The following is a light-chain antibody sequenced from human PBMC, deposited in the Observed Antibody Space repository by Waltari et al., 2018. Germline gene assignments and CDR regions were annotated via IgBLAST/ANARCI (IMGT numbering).Light chain of an antibody. CDR3: QQYYNWPPAFT. J-gene: IGKJ3*01. Sequence: EIVMTQSPATLSVSPGERATLSCRASQSVSTNLAWYQQKPGQAPRLLIYAASTRATGIPAMFSGSGSGTEFTLTISSLQSEDFAVYHCQQYYNWPPAFTFGPGTRVDIK. V-gene: IGKV3-15*01. CDR2: AAS. CDR1: QSVSTN.